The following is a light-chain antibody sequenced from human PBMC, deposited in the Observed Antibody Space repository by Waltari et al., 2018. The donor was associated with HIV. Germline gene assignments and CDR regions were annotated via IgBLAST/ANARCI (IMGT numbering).Light chain of an antibody. Sequence: QSVLTQPPSVSEAPRQRATISCSGSSPNIGNNAVNWYQQLPGKAPKLLIYYDDLVPSGVSDRFSGSKSGTSASLAISGLQSEDEADYYCAAWDDSLNGPVFGGGTKLTVL. CDR1: SPNIGNNA. J-gene: IGLJ2*01. CDR2: YDD. V-gene: IGLV1-36*01. CDR3: AAWDDSLNGPV.